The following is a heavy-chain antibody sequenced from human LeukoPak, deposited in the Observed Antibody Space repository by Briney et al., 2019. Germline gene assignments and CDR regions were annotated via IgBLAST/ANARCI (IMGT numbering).Heavy chain of an antibody. V-gene: IGHV3-43D*04. Sequence: GGSLRLSCAASGFTFDDYAMHWVRQAPGKGLEWVSLISWDGGSTYYADSVKGRFTISRDNAKNSLYLQMNSLRAEDTAVYYCARVPPGIQLWLDYWGQGTLVTVSS. CDR1: GFTFDDYA. CDR3: ARVPPGIQLWLDY. D-gene: IGHD5-18*01. J-gene: IGHJ4*02. CDR2: ISWDGGST.